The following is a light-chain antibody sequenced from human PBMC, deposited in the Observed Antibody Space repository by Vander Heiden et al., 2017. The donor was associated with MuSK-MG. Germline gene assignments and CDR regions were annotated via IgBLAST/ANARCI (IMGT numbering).Light chain of an antibody. CDR2: AAS. Sequence: AIRMTQSPSSFSASTGDRVTITCRASQGISSYLAWYQQKPGKAPKLLIYAASTLQSGVPSRFSGSGSGTDFTLTISCLQSEDFATYYCQQDDSYPSTFGQGTKMEIK. J-gene: IGKJ2*01. CDR1: QGISSY. CDR3: QQDDSYPST. V-gene: IGKV1-8*01.